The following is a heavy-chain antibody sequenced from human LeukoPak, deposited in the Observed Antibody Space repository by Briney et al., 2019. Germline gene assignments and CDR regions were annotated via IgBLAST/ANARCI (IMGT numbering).Heavy chain of an antibody. V-gene: IGHV3-21*01. Sequence: GGSLRLSCAASGFTFSSYSMNWVRQAPGKGLEWVSSISSSSSYIYYADSVKGRFTISRDNAKNSLYLQMNSLRAEDTAVYYCARDGSGMNWFDPWSQGTLVTVSS. J-gene: IGHJ5*02. CDR2: ISSSSSYI. D-gene: IGHD3-10*01. CDR1: GFTFSSYS. CDR3: ARDGSGMNWFDP.